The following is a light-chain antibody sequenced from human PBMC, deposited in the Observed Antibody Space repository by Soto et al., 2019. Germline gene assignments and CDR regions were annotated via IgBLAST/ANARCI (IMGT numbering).Light chain of an antibody. J-gene: IGLJ1*01. V-gene: IGLV2-8*01. CDR2: EVS. Sequence: QSVLTQPPSASGSPGQSVTISCTGTSSDVGAYHYVSWYQQHPGNAPTLIIYEVSQRPSGVPDRFSGSKSGNTASLTVSGLQADDEADYYCSSYAGNNNYVFGTGTKLTVL. CDR3: SSYAGNNNYV. CDR1: SSDVGAYHY.